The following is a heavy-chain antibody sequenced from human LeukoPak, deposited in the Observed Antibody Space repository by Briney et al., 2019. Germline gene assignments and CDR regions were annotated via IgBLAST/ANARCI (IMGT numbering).Heavy chain of an antibody. Sequence: SETLSLTCAVSGGSISSGGYSWSWIRQPPGKGLEWIGYIYHSGSTYYNPSLKSRVTISVDTSKNQFSLKLSSVTAADTAVYYCARHNRRIAAPDYWGQGTLVTVSS. CDR3: ARHNRRIAAPDY. CDR2: IYHSGST. CDR1: GGSISSGGYS. J-gene: IGHJ4*02. V-gene: IGHV4-30-2*01. D-gene: IGHD6-13*01.